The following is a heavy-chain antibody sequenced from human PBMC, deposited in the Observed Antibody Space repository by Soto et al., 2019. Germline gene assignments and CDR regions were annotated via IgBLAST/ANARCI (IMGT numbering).Heavy chain of an antibody. J-gene: IGHJ4*02. V-gene: IGHV3-7*01. CDR1: GFTFSNYW. CDR2: IKQDGSEK. D-gene: IGHD1-26*01. CDR3: WAISGNNRTEDY. Sequence: PGGSLRLSCAASGFTFSNYWMTWVRQAPGKGLEWVANIKQDGSEKYYVDSVKGRFTISRDNAKNSLYLQMNSLRAEDTAVYYSWAISGNNRTEDYWGQGTLVTVSS.